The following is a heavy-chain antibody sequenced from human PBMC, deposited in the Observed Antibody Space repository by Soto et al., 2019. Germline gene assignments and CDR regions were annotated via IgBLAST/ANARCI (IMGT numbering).Heavy chain of an antibody. J-gene: IGHJ4*02. CDR1: GFTFTSSA. CDR2: IVAGSGNT. Sequence: GASVKVSCKASGFTFTSSAVQWVRQARGQRLEWIGWIVAGSGNTNYAQKFQERVTITRDMSTSTAYMELSSLRSEDTAVYYCAAVYYDSSGYFGFDYWGQGTLVTVSS. V-gene: IGHV1-58*01. CDR3: AAVYYDSSGYFGFDY. D-gene: IGHD3-22*01.